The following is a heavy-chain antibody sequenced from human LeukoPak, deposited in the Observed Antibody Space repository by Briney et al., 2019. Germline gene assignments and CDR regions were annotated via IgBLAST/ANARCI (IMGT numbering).Heavy chain of an antibody. Sequence: SETLSLICAVYDDSFSSYYWTWIRQPPGKGLEWIGDISYIWSTNYNPSLKSRVAISIDTSKNQFFLRLNSATAADTAVYYCARDLVTVTKGFDIWGQGTMVSVSS. CDR2: ISYIWST. V-gene: IGHV4-59*01. CDR3: ARDLVTVTKGFDI. J-gene: IGHJ3*02. CDR1: DDSFSSYY. D-gene: IGHD4-17*01.